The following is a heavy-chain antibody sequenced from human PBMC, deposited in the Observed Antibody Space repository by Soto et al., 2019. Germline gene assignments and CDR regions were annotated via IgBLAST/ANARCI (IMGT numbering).Heavy chain of an antibody. Sequence: QIPLVQSGAEVKKPGASVKVSCKASGNSFTRYGISWVRQAPGQGLEWMGWVSGYSGNTEYAQKLQGRLTMTTDTSSSTAYMELRSLRSDDPAVYYCARSGDPVDYYYYYGMDVWGLGNTVTASS. CDR1: GNSFTRYG. CDR2: VSGYSGNT. CDR3: ARSGDPVDYYYYYGMDV. J-gene: IGHJ6*02. V-gene: IGHV1-18*01. D-gene: IGHD4-17*01.